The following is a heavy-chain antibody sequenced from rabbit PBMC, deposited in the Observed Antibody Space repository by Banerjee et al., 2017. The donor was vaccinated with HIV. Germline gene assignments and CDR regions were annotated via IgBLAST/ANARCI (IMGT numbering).Heavy chain of an antibody. D-gene: IGHD4-2*01. V-gene: IGHV1S43*01. CDR1: GFSFSSGYD. CDR3: ARTPYTGSRDYNL. Sequence: QEQLEESGGGLVKPGTSLTLTCKASGFSFSSGYDMCWVRQAPGKGLEWIACIYAGSSDSTYYASWAKGRFTISRSTSLNTVDLKMTSLTAADTATYFCARTPYTGSRDYNLWGPGTLVTVS. J-gene: IGHJ4*01. CDR2: IYAGSSDST.